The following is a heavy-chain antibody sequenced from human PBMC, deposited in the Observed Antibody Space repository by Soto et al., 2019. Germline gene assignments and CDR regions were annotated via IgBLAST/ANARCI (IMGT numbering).Heavy chain of an antibody. CDR3: ARDKAFVVVVAATSEGAFDI. CDR1: GGTFSSYA. CDR2: IIPIFGTA. D-gene: IGHD2-15*01. J-gene: IGHJ3*02. V-gene: IGHV1-69*01. Sequence: QVQLVQSGAEVKKPGSSVKVSCKASGGTFSSYAISWVRQAPGQGLEWMGGIIPIFGTANYAQQFQGRVTITADESTSTAYMELSSLRSEDTAVYYCARDKAFVVVVAATSEGAFDIWGQGTMVTVSS.